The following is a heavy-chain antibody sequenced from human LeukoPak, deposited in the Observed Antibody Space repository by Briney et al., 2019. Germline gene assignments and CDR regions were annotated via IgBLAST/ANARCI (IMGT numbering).Heavy chain of an antibody. Sequence: SETLSLTCTVSGGSISSYYWSWIRQPAGKGQEWIGRIYTSVSTNSNPSLTSRVTMSVDTSKNQFSLKLSSVTAADTAVYYCARDWCSSTSCLFGYYYYGMDVWGQGTTVTVSS. CDR2: IYTSVST. J-gene: IGHJ6*02. CDR1: GGSISSYY. CDR3: ARDWCSSTSCLFGYYYYGMDV. V-gene: IGHV4-4*07. D-gene: IGHD2-2*01.